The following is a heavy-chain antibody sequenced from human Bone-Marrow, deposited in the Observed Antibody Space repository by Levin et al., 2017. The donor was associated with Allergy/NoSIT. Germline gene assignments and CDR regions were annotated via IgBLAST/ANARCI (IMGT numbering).Heavy chain of an antibody. Sequence: GESLKISCAASGFTFSSYAMSWVRQAPGKGLEWVSAISGSGGSTYYADSVKGRFTISRDNSKNTLYLQMNSLRAEDTAVYYCAKDLRYCSGGSCYPDAFDIWGQGTMVTVSS. J-gene: IGHJ3*02. CDR3: AKDLRYCSGGSCYPDAFDI. D-gene: IGHD2-15*01. V-gene: IGHV3-23*01. CDR2: ISGSGGST. CDR1: GFTFSSYA.